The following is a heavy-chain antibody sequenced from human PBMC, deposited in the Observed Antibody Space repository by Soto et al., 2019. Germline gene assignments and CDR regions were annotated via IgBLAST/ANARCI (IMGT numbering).Heavy chain of an antibody. V-gene: IGHV4-59*12. D-gene: IGHD1-1*01. Sequence: SETLSLTCTVSGGSISNYYWSWTRQPPGKGLEWFGYIYYSGSTNYNPSLKSRVTMSVDTSKNQFSLNLSSVTAADTAVYYCERWNEGLDYWGQGTLVTVSS. CDR2: IYYSGST. J-gene: IGHJ4*02. CDR3: ERWNEGLDY. CDR1: GGSISNYY.